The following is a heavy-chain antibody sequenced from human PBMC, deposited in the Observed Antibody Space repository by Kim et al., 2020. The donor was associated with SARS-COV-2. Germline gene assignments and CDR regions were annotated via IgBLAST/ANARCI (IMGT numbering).Heavy chain of an antibody. J-gene: IGHJ4*02. D-gene: IGHD3-9*01. CDR2: IRSKAYGGTT. CDR1: GFTFGDYA. Sequence: GGSLRLSCTASGFTFGDYAMSWFRQAPGKGLEWVGFIRSKAYGGTTEYAASVKGRFTISRDDSKSIAYLQMNSLKTEDTAVYYCTRARRDYDILTGPSLFDYWGQGTLVTVSS. CDR3: TRARRDYDILTGPSLFDY. V-gene: IGHV3-49*03.